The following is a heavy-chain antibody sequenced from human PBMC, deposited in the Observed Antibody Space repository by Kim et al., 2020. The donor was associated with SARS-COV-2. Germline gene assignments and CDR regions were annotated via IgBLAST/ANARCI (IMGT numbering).Heavy chain of an antibody. CDR2: IYYSGST. J-gene: IGHJ4*02. Sequence: SETLSLTCTVSGGSISSYYWSWIRQPPGKGLEWVGSIYYSGSTNYNPSLKSRVTISVDTSKNQFPLKLSSVAAAATAVYYFARGVDSWGQGTLGTVS. V-gene: IGHV4-59*08. CDR3: ARGVDS. CDR1: GGSISSYY.